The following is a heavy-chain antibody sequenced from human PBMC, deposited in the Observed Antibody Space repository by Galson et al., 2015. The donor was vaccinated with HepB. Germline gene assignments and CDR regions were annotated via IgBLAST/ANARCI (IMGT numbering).Heavy chain of an antibody. CDR3: ARDDGEYYFDY. Sequence: LSLTCTVSGGSISSYYWSWIRQPPGKGLEWIGYIYYSGSTNYNPSLKSRVTISVDTSKNQFSLKLSSVTAADTAVYYCARDDGEYYFDYWGQGTLVTVSS. CDR1: GGSISSYY. D-gene: IGHD3-10*01. CDR2: IYYSGST. V-gene: IGHV4-59*01. J-gene: IGHJ4*02.